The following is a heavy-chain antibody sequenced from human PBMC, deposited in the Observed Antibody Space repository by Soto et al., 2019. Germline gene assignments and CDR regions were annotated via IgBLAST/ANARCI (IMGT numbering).Heavy chain of an antibody. Sequence: GGSLRLSCAASGFTFSSYAMHWVRQAPGKGLEWVAVISYDGSNKYYADSVKGRFTISRDNSKNTLYLQMNSLRAEDTAVYYCARDLLDIVVVVAAAHYYGMDVCGQATTVTVSS. J-gene: IGHJ6*02. CDR2: ISYDGSNK. D-gene: IGHD2-15*01. CDR1: GFTFSSYA. V-gene: IGHV3-30-3*01. CDR3: ARDLLDIVVVVAAAHYYGMDV.